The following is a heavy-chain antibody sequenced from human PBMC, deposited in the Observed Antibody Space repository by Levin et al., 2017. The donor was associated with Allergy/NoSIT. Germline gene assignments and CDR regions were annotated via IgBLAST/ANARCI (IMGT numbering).Heavy chain of an antibody. CDR3: AKEHAGITIFGVVTSFDY. Sequence: PGGSLRLSCAASGFTFSSYGMHWVRQAPGKGLEWVAVISYDGSNKYYADSVKGRFTISRDNSKNTLYLQMNSLRAEDTAVYYCAKEHAGITIFGVVTSFDYWGQGTLVTVSS. D-gene: IGHD3-3*01. V-gene: IGHV3-30*18. J-gene: IGHJ4*02. CDR1: GFTFSSYG. CDR2: ISYDGSNK.